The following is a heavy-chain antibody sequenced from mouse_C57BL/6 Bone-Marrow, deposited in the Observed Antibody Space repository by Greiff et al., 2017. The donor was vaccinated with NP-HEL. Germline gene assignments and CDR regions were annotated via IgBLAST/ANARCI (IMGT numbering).Heavy chain of an antibody. CDR3: AREAGTKHFDY. CDR2: INYDGSST. CDR1: GFTFSDYY. D-gene: IGHD4-1*01. J-gene: IGHJ2*01. V-gene: IGHV5-16*01. Sequence: EVKLMESGGGLVQPGSSMKLSCTASGFTFSDYYMAWVRQVPEKGLEWVANINYDGSSTYYLDSLKSRFIISRDNAKNILYLQMSSLKSEDTATYYCAREAGTKHFDYWGQGTTLTVSS.